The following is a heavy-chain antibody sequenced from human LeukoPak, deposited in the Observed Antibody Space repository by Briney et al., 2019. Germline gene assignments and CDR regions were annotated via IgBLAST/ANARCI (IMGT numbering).Heavy chain of an antibody. J-gene: IGHJ5*02. CDR2: IYHNGNT. CDR1: GYSISSGYY. D-gene: IGHD3-10*01. CDR3: ARDSGTTGEVKFDP. Sequence: SETLSLTCAVSGYSISSGYYWGWIRQPPRKGLEWIGSIYHNGNTYYNPSLKSRVTISVDTSKNEFSLKLSSVTAADTAVYYCARDSGTTGEVKFDPWGQGTLVTVSS. V-gene: IGHV4-38-2*02.